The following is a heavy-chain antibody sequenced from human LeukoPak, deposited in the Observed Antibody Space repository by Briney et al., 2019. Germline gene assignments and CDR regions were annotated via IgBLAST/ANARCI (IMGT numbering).Heavy chain of an antibody. Sequence: GGSMRLSCAASGLTFSSYALSWVRQAPGKGLEWVSALSGNGAKTYYADSVKGRFTVYRDNFKNTLYLQMNSLRVDDTAIYYCAKDHGDYSFDYWGQGTLVTVSS. CDR2: LSGNGAKT. J-gene: IGHJ4*02. CDR3: AKDHGDYSFDY. D-gene: IGHD4-17*01. V-gene: IGHV3-23*01. CDR1: GLTFSSYA.